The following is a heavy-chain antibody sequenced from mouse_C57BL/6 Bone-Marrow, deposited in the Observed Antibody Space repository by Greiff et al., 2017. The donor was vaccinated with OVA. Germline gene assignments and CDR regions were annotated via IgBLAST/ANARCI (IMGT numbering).Heavy chain of an antibody. V-gene: IGHV5-6*01. CDR2: LSSGGSYT. CDR3: ASFYYGSSYGYFDV. Sequence: EVMLVESGGDLVKPGGSLKLSCAASGFTFSSYGMSWVRQTPDKRLEWVATLSSGGSYTYYPDSVKGRFTISRDNAKNTLYLQMSSLKSEDTAMYYCASFYYGSSYGYFDVWGTGTTVTVSS. J-gene: IGHJ1*03. D-gene: IGHD1-1*01. CDR1: GFTFSSYG.